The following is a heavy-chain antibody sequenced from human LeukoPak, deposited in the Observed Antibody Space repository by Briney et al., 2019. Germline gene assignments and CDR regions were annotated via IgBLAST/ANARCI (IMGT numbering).Heavy chain of an antibody. J-gene: IGHJ4*02. V-gene: IGHV1-18*04. D-gene: IGHD3-10*01. Sequence: ASVKVSCKASGYTFTGYYMHWVRQAPGQGLEWMGWVSAYNGNTNYAQKLQGRVTMTTDTSTSTAYMDLRSLRSDDTAVYYCARGVRGVTFDYWGQGTLVTVSS. CDR2: VSAYNGNT. CDR3: ARGVRGVTFDY. CDR1: GYTFTGYY.